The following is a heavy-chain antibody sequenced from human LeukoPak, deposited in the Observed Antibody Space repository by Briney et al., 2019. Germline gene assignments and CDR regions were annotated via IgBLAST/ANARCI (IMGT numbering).Heavy chain of an antibody. CDR2: INPNSGGT. CDR3: ARGVGNYYVMDV. CDR1: GYTFSGNY. Sequence: ASVKVSCKVSGYTFSGNYIHWVRQAPGQGLEWTGWINPNSGGTNYTQKFQGRVTMTSDTSISTAYTELSRLRSDDTGMYYCARGVGNYYVMDVWGQGTTVTVSS. D-gene: IGHD1-14*01. V-gene: IGHV1-2*02. J-gene: IGHJ6*02.